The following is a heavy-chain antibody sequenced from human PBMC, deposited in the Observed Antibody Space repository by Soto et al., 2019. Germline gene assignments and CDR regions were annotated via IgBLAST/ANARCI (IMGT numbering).Heavy chain of an antibody. D-gene: IGHD3-10*01. CDR2: IIPILGIA. J-gene: IGHJ3*02. CDR3: ASPYYYGSGSYSRAFDI. Sequence: QVQLVQSGAEVKKPGSSVKVSCKASGGTFSSYTISGVRQAPGQGLEWMGRIIPILGIANYAQKFQGRVTITADKSTNTAYMELSSLRSEDTAVYYCASPYYYGSGSYSRAFDIWGQGTMVTVSS. V-gene: IGHV1-69*02. CDR1: GGTFSSYT.